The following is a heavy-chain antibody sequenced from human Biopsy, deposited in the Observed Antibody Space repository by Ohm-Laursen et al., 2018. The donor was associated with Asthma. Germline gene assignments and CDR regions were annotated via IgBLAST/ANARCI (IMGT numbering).Heavy chain of an antibody. CDR3: ARDFTIGSGSPFHF. Sequence: GSLRLSCAAVGFTFDDYGMSWVRQAPGKGLEWVSSISSLSRYKYYSDSLRGRVTISRDNAKSSLHLQMSSLRAEDTAVYFCARDFTIGSGSPFHFWGPGTLVTVSS. CDR1: GFTFDDYG. V-gene: IGHV3-21*01. D-gene: IGHD3-10*01. J-gene: IGHJ4*01. CDR2: ISSLSRYK.